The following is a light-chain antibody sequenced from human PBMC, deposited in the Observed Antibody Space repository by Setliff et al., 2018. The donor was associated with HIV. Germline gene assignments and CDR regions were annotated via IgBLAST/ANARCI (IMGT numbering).Light chain of an antibody. J-gene: IGLJ2*01. Sequence: QSVLTQPASVSGSPGQSITISCTATTSDVGSYNRVSWYQQPPGAAPKLMIYEVSNRPSGVPDRFSGSKSGNMASLTISGLQAEDEADYYCSSYTSSNTYVVFGGGTKGTVL. CDR3: SSYTSSNTYVV. CDR1: TSDVGSYNR. V-gene: IGLV2-18*02. CDR2: EVS.